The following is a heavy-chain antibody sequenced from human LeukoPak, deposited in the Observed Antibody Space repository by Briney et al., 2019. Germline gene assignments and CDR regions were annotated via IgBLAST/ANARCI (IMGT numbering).Heavy chain of an antibody. J-gene: IGHJ4*02. CDR2: INHSGST. CDR3: ARAPLLYCSSTSCPPADY. V-gene: IGHV4-34*01. CDR1: GGSFSGYY. Sequence: SETLSLTCAVYGGSFSGYYWSWIRQPPGKGLEWIGEINHSGSTNYNPSLKSRVTILVDTSKNQFSLKLSSVTAADTAVYYCARAPLLYCSSTSCPPADYWGQGTLVTVSS. D-gene: IGHD2-2*01.